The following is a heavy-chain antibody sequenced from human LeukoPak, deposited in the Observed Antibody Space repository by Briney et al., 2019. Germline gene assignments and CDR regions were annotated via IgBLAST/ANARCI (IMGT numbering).Heavy chain of an antibody. CDR3: AREGYYGSGSYSGTIYYYYYMDV. Sequence: PSETLSLTCTVSGGSISSYSWSWIRQPAGKGLEWIGRIYTSGSTNYNPSLKSRVTMSVDTSKNQFSLKLSSVTAADTAVYYCAREGYYGSGSYSGTIYYYYYMDVWGKGTTVTISS. J-gene: IGHJ6*03. V-gene: IGHV4-4*07. CDR1: GGSISSYS. D-gene: IGHD3-10*01. CDR2: IYTSGST.